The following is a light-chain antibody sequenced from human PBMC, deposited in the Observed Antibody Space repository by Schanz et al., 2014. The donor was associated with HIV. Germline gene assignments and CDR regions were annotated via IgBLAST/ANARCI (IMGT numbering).Light chain of an antibody. V-gene: IGKV2-28*01. CDR2: LGS. CDR1: QSLLHSDGHNY. CDR3: QQYVSSTRIT. Sequence: DIVMTQSPLSLPVTPGEPASISCRSSQSLLHSDGHNYLDWYLQKPGQSPQLLIYLGSNRASGVPDRFSGSGSGTEFTLTISSLQSEDFAVYYCQQYVSSTRITFGGGTKVEIK. J-gene: IGKJ4*01.